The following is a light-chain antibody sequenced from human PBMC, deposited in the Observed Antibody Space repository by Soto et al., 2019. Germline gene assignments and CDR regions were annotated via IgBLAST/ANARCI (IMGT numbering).Light chain of an antibody. CDR1: SSDVGGYNY. CDR2: NVS. Sequence: QSALTQSRPVSGSPGQSVTISCTGTSSDVGGYNYVSWYQQHPGKAPKVIIHNVSERPSGVPDRFSGSKSGNTASLTISGLQAEDEADYYCCSYAGSSWVFGGGTKLTVL. CDR3: CSYAGSSWV. V-gene: IGLV2-11*01. J-gene: IGLJ3*02.